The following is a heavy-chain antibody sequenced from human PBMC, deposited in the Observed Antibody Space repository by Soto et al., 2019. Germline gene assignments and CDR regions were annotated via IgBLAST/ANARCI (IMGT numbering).Heavy chain of an antibody. V-gene: IGHV3-7*01. Sequence: EVQLVESGGRLVQPGGSLRLSCAASGFMFSAYWMSWVRQDPGKGLEWVATISGGASDTFYVDSVKGRFTISRDDSKNTLFLQMNSLRDEDTAVYYCVREDWHRVDSWGQGTLVTVSS. CDR3: VREDWHRVDS. J-gene: IGHJ4*02. CDR1: GFMFSAYW. CDR2: ISGGASDT. D-gene: IGHD2-21*01.